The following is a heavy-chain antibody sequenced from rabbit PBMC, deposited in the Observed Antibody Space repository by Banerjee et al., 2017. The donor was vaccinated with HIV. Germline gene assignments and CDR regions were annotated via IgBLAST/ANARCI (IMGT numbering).Heavy chain of an antibody. V-gene: IGHV1S45*01. J-gene: IGHJ6*01. CDR3: ARAANSIAYDSRL. CDR1: GFSFSSSYW. D-gene: IGHD1-1*01. Sequence: QEQLEESGGGLVKPGASLTLTCTASGFSFSSSYWICWVRQAPGKGLEWIACIYADSSDTTYYASWAKGRFTISKTSSTTVTLQMTSLTAADTATYFCARAANSIAYDSRLWGPGTLVTVS. CDR2: IYADSSDTT.